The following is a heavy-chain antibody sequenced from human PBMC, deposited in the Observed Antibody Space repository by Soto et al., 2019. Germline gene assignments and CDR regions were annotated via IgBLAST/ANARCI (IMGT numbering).Heavy chain of an antibody. D-gene: IGHD6-19*01. Sequence: SETLSLTCTVSAASITSSYWRWIRQPPEKGLEWVGYVHYSGATNYNPSLNSRVTISIDTSKSQFSLNLRSVTAADTAVYYCARLPGIPVPATSYYYHYMDVWGKGTTVTAP. J-gene: IGHJ6*03. CDR2: VHYSGAT. CDR1: AASITSSY. V-gene: IGHV4-59*08. CDR3: ARLPGIPVPATSYYYHYMDV.